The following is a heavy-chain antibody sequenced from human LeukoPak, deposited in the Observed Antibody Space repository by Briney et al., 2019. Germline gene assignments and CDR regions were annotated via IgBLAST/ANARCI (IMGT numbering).Heavy chain of an antibody. CDR1: GGSISSSGYY. CDR3: ARGLNILDY. D-gene: IGHD3-16*01. J-gene: IGHJ4*02. Sequence: SETLPLTCTVSGGSISSSGYYWSWIRQPPGKGLQWIGQGTHDGVTTYNPSLKSRVTISVDTPRNQVSLKVTSLTAADTAVYYCARGLNILDYWGQGTLVTVSS. CDR2: GTHDGVT. V-gene: IGHV4-39*07.